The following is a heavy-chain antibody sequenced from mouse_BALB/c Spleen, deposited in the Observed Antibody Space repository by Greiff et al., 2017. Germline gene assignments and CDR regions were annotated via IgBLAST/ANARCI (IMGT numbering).Heavy chain of an antibody. Sequence: QVQLQQSGAELVRPGTSVKVSCKASGYAFTNYLIEWVKQRPGQGLEWIGVINPGSGGTNYNEKFKGKATLTADKSSSTAYMQLSSLTSDDSAVYFCARNYDGYYAWFAYWGQGTLVTVSA. CDR1: GYAFTNYL. CDR3: ARNYDGYYAWFAY. J-gene: IGHJ3*01. CDR2: INPGSGGT. D-gene: IGHD2-3*01. V-gene: IGHV1-54*01.